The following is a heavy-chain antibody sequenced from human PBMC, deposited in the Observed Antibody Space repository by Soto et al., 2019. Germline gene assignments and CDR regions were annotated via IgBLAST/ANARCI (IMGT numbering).Heavy chain of an antibody. D-gene: IGHD1-26*01. CDR1: GYTFTGYY. CDR2: IIPILGIA. Sequence: SVKVSCKASGYTFTGYYMHWVRQAPGQGLEWMGRIIPILGIANYAQKFQGRVTITADKSTSTAYMELSSLRSEDTAVYYCARDPPPGIVGAYDAFDYWGQGTLVTVSS. J-gene: IGHJ4*02. CDR3: ARDPPPGIVGAYDAFDY. V-gene: IGHV1-69*04.